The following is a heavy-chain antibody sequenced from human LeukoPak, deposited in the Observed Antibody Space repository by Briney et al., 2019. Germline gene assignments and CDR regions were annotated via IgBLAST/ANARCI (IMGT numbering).Heavy chain of an antibody. J-gene: IGHJ4*02. V-gene: IGHV1-18*04. D-gene: IGHD6-19*01. Sequence: GASVKVSCKASGYTFTSYYMHWVRQAPGQGLEWMGWISAYNGNANYAQKLQGRVTMTTDTSTSTAYMELRSLRSDDTAVYYCARDYGAYSSGWTTLPDYWGQGTLVTVSS. CDR2: ISAYNGNA. CDR3: ARDYGAYSSGWTTLPDY. CDR1: GYTFTSYY.